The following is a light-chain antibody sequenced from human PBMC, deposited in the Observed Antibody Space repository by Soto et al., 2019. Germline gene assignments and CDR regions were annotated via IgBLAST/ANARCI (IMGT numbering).Light chain of an antibody. CDR3: QQYVRSPPYT. CDR1: QSVSSSY. Sequence: EIVLTQSPGTLSLSPGERATLSCRASQSVSSSYLAWYQQKPGQAPRLLIYGASSRATGIPDRFSGSGSGTDFPLTISRLEPEDFAVYYCQQYVRSPPYTFGQGTKLEIK. CDR2: GAS. J-gene: IGKJ2*01. V-gene: IGKV3-20*01.